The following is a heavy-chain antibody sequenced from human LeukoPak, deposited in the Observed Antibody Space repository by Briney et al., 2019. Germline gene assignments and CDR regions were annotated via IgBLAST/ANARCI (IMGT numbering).Heavy chain of an antibody. CDR2: ITISGHTT. V-gene: IGHV3-48*03. J-gene: IGHJ5*02. Sequence: GGSLRLSCAASGFALSTYEMSWVRQAPGKGLEWIADITISGHTTNYADSVKGRFTISRDNARTSLYLQMNSLRVEDTGVYYCARGDPHADLWGQGTLVTVSS. CDR1: GFALSTYE. CDR3: ARGDPHADL.